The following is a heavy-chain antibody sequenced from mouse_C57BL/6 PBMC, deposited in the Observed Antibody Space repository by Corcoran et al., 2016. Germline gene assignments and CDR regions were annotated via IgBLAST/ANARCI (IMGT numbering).Heavy chain of an antibody. CDR2: INPNNGGT. CDR3: ARGDWYFDV. Sequence: EVQLQQSGPELVKPGASVKISCKASGYTFTDYYMNWVKQSHGKSLEWIGDINPNNGGTSYTQKFKGKATLTVDKSSSTAYMELRSLTSEDSAVYYCARGDWYFDVWGTGTTVTVSS. V-gene: IGHV1-26*01. CDR1: GYTFTDYY. J-gene: IGHJ1*03.